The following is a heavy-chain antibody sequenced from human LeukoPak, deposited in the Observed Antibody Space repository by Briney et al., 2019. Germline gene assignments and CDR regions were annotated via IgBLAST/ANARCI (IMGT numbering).Heavy chain of an antibody. CDR3: ARHTYYYDSSGYYHTGLIDY. Sequence: SQTLSLTCTVSGGSISSGSYYWSWIRQPAGKGLEWIGRIYTSGSTNYNPSLKSRVTISVDTSKNQFSLKLSSTTAADTAVYYCARHTYYYDSSGYYHTGLIDYWGQGTLVTVSS. CDR2: IYTSGST. D-gene: IGHD3-22*01. V-gene: IGHV4-61*02. J-gene: IGHJ4*02. CDR1: GGSISSGSYY.